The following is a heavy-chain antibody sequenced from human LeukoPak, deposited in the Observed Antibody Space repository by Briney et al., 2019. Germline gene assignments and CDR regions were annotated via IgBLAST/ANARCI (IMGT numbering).Heavy chain of an antibody. CDR2: FYHGERT. CDR3: ARRPNSDGSGYPFDY. V-gene: IGHV4-4*02. Sequence: AETLSLTCAVSGGSISNDNWWSWVRQPPGKGLEWVGVFYHGERTNYDPSLRSRVTISLDKSKNQFSLRLSSVSAADTAVYYCARRPNSDGSGYPFDYWGQGTLVTVSS. CDR1: GGSISNDNW. J-gene: IGHJ4*02. D-gene: IGHD3-22*01.